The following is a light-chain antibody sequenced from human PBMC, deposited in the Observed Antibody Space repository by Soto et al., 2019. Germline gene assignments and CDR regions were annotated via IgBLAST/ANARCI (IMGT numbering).Light chain of an antibody. J-gene: IGLJ3*02. CDR1: SSDVGGYNF. Sequence: QSVLTQPASVSGSPGQSITIPCTGTSSDVGGYNFVSWYQQHPGKAPKLMIHDVSNRPSGISNRFSGSKSGNTASLTISGLQAEDEADYYCCSYTSSSTGVFGGGTKLTVL. CDR3: CSYTSSSTGV. CDR2: DVS. V-gene: IGLV2-14*01.